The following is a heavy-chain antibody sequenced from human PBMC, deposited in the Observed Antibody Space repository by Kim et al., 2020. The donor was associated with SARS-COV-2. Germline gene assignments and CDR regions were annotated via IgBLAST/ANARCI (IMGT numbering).Heavy chain of an antibody. J-gene: IGHJ4*02. V-gene: IGHV3-21*01. D-gene: IGHD6-13*01. Sequence: SEKGRFTTSRDNAKKSLYLQMNSLRAEDTAVYYCARDPLNIAAAGNFDYWGQGTLVTVSS. CDR3: ARDPLNIAAAGNFDY.